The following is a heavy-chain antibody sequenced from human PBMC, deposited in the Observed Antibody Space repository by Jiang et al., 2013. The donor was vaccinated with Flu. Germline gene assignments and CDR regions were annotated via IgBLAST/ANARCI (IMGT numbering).Heavy chain of an antibody. Sequence: GPGLVKPSETLSLTCTVSGGSITSYYWTWIRQPPGKGLEWIGYIFYTGSTYSNPSLKSRVTISLDTSRNHFSLNLTSVTAADTAIYYCARERRGSSFSFGLDVWGQGTAVTVSS. CDR1: GGSITSYY. J-gene: IGHJ6*02. CDR2: IFYTGST. CDR3: ARERRGSSFSFGLDV. D-gene: IGHD2-15*01. V-gene: IGHV4-59*01.